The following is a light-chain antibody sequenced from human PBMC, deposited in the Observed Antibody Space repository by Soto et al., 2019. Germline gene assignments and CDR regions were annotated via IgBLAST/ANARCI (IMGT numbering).Light chain of an antibody. Sequence: EIVMTQPPATLSVSPGERATLSCRASQSVSSNFAWYQQKPGQAPRRLIYGAATRATGIPARFSGSGSGTEFTLTISSLQSEDFAVYYCQQYNNWPPWAFGQATKVDIK. CDR3: QQYNNWPPWA. CDR1: QSVSSN. V-gene: IGKV3-15*01. J-gene: IGKJ1*01. CDR2: GAA.